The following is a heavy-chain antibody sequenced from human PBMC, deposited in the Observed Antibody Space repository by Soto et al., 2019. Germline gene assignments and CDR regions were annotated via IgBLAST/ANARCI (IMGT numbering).Heavy chain of an antibody. J-gene: IGHJ6*02. Sequence: SETLSLTCTVSGDSIGSGNKYWSWIRQPPGKGLEWIGYIYYSGSTNYNPSLKSRVTISVDTSKNQFSLKLSSVTAADTAVYYCARAGRAARPHSNYYYYGMDVWGQGTTVTVS. CDR2: IYYSGST. D-gene: IGHD6-6*01. V-gene: IGHV4-61*01. CDR3: ARAGRAARPHSNYYYYGMDV. CDR1: GDSIGSGNKY.